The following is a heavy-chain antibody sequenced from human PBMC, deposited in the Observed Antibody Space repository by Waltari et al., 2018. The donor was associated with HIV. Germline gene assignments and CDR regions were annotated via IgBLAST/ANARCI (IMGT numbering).Heavy chain of an antibody. CDR2: IWYEGSKK. J-gene: IGHJ4*02. CDR3: ARKYSSSWGAPFDY. Sequence: QVQLVESGGGVVQPGRSLRLSCATSGFTLSSSGMHWVRQAPGRGLGWVTVIWYEGSKKYYADSVKGRFTISRDNSKNTLYLQMNSLRIEDTAVYYCARKYSSSWGAPFDYWGQGTLVTVSS. V-gene: IGHV3-33*01. CDR1: GFTLSSSG. D-gene: IGHD6-13*01.